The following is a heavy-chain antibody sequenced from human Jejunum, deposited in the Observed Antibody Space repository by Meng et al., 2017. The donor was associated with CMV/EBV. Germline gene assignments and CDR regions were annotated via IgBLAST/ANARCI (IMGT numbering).Heavy chain of an antibody. D-gene: IGHD6-19*01. CDR3: AKDLGASGWFETFDS. J-gene: IGHJ4*02. V-gene: IGHV3-30*02. CDR2: IRYDGNKQ. CDR1: FTFSHYS. Sequence: FTFSHYSLHWVARAPARGLEWVAFIRYDGNKQYYTDSVKGRFTSSRDNSRSTLFLQMNSLGVEDTAVYYCAKDLGASGWFETFDSWGQGTLVTVSS.